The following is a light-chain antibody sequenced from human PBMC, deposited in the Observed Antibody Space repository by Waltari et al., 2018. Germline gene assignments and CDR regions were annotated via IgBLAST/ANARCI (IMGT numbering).Light chain of an antibody. CDR3: QQRYNWPLT. J-gene: IGKJ5*01. V-gene: IGKV1-5*03. Sequence: DIQMTQSPSTLSASVGDRVTITCRASQSIVSWVAWYQQKPGKAPKLLIDKASSLQSGVPSTFSGSGSGSDFTLTISSLDPEDFAVYYCQQRYNWPLTFGQGTRLEIK. CDR1: QSIVSW. CDR2: KAS.